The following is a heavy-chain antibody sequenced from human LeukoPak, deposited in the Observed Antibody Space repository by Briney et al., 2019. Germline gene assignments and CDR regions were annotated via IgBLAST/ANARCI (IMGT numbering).Heavy chain of an antibody. CDR2: IYTSGST. J-gene: IGHJ3*01. D-gene: IGHD1-26*01. Sequence: SETPSLTCTVSGGSISSYYWRWIRQPAGKGLEGIGRIYTSGSTNYNPSLKSRVTMSVDTSKNQFSLKLSSVTAADTAVYYCARDSSGSYFPGHAFDFWGQGTMVTVSS. CDR3: ARDSSGSYFPGHAFDF. CDR1: GGSISSYY. V-gene: IGHV4-4*07.